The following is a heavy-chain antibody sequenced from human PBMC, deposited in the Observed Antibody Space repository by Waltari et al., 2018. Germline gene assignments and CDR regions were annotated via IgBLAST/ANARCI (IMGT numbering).Heavy chain of an antibody. Sequence: QVQLQESGPGLVKPSETLSLTCTVSGGSISSYYWSWIRQPPGKGLEWIGYIYYSGSTNYNPSLKSRVTISVDTSKNQFSLKLSSVTAADTAVYYCARAYSSGWFFAFDIWGQGTMVTVSS. J-gene: IGHJ3*02. D-gene: IGHD6-19*01. V-gene: IGHV4-59*01. CDR1: GGSISSYY. CDR3: ARAYSSGWFFAFDI. CDR2: IYYSGST.